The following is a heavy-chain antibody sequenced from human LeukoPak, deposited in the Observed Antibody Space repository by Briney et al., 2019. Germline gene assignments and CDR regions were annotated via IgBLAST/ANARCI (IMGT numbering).Heavy chain of an antibody. V-gene: IGHV4-59*01. D-gene: IGHD3-10*01. CDR1: GGSISTYY. CDR2: IYHRGCA. Sequence: PAEPLSLTCTVSGGSISTYYVSWIRQPPGKGLEWVGYIYHRGCANYNPSLKIRFAISLSTCRNQFALRLSSVTAADKAVYYCARAGSYYPSGNYLGYWGQGTLVTVSS. CDR3: ARAGSYYPSGNYLGY. J-gene: IGHJ4*02.